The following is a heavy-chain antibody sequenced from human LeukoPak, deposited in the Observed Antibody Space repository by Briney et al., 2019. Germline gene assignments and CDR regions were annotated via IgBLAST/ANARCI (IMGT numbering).Heavy chain of an antibody. J-gene: IGHJ4*02. CDR2: INHSGRT. CDR3: ARAVYSSSALDY. Sequence: SETLSLTCAVYGGSFSGYYWNWIRQPPGKGLEWIGEINHSGRTNYNPSLKSRVTISVDTSKNQFSLKLTSVTAADTAVYYCARAVYSSSALDYWGQGTLVTVSS. V-gene: IGHV4-34*01. CDR1: GGSFSGYY. D-gene: IGHD6-13*01.